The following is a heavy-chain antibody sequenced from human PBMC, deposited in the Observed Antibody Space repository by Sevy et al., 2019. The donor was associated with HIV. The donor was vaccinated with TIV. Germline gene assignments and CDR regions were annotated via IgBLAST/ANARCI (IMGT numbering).Heavy chain of an antibody. CDR2: ASYDGSNK. Sequence: GGSLRLSCAASGFTFSSYGMHWVRQAPGKGLEWVAVASYDGSNKYYADSVKGRFTISRDNSKNTLFLQMNSLRAEDTAVYYCARDPNDFWSGYYYYFYGLDVWGQGTTVTVSS. CDR1: GFTFSSYG. D-gene: IGHD3-3*01. J-gene: IGHJ6*02. CDR3: ARDPNDFWSGYYYYFYGLDV. V-gene: IGHV3-30*19.